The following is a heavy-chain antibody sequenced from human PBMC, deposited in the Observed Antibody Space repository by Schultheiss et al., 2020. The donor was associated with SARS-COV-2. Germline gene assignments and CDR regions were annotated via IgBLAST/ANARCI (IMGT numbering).Heavy chain of an antibody. CDR2: IYISGST. J-gene: IGHJ4*02. Sequence: SETLSLTCTVSGGSISSGSYYWSWIRQPAGKGLEWIGRIYISGSTNYNPSLMSRVTISVDTSKNQFSLKLSSVTAADTAVYYCAREVGQLVFDYWGQGTLVTVPQ. D-gene: IGHD6-6*01. CDR1: GGSISSGSYY. V-gene: IGHV4-61*02. CDR3: AREVGQLVFDY.